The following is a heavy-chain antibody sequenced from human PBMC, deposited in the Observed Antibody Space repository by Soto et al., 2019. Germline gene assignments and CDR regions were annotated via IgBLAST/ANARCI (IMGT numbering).Heavy chain of an antibody. J-gene: IGHJ5*02. CDR3: SRDLVDVGATTNWLDT. V-gene: IGHV1-18*01. Sequence: GVPVKVSSEDCGYGFNSSGMSWVRQATRQGLEWMGWISAYNGNTNYAQKLQDRVTMTTDTSTSTAYMELRSLRSDDTAVYYCSRDLVDVGATTNWLDTCGQGPLVTVPS. CDR1: GYGFNSSG. CDR2: ISAYNGNT. D-gene: IGHD1-26*01.